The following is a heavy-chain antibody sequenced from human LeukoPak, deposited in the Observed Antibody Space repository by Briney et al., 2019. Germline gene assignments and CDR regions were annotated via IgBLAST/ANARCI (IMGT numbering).Heavy chain of an antibody. J-gene: IGHJ4*02. CDR3: ARRRGYSYGYVDY. Sequence: SETLSLTCAVYGGSFSGYYWSWIRQPPGKGLEWIGEINHSGSTNYNPSLKSRVTISVDTSKNQFSLKLSSVTAADTAVYYCARRRGYSYGYVDYWGQGTLVTVSS. CDR2: INHSGST. D-gene: IGHD5-18*01. V-gene: IGHV4-34*01. CDR1: GGSFSGYY.